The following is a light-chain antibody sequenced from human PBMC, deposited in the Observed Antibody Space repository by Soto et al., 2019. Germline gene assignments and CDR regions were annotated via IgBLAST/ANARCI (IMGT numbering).Light chain of an antibody. CDR3: SSYKNTILE. Sequence: QAVVTQPASVSGSPGQSIAISCTGISSDDVSWYQQHPGKAPKLIIFAVSNRPSGVSNRFSASKSDNTTSLTVSGLQAEDEADSYCSSYKNTILEFGGGTKVTVL. CDR2: AVS. CDR1: SSDD. V-gene: IGLV2-14*01. J-gene: IGLJ2*01.